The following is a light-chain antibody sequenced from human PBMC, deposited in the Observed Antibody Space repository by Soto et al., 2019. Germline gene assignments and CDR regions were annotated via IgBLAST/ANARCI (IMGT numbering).Light chain of an antibody. CDR1: QGISSF. Sequence: DIQMTQSPSSLSASVGDRVTITCRASQGISSFLAWFQQKPGKAPKPLIYDASTLQSGVSSRFSGSGSDTHFTLTISSLQPEDFATYYCQQYHSYPASFGQGTKVEIK. CDR3: QQYHSYPAS. CDR2: DAS. J-gene: IGKJ1*01. V-gene: IGKV1-16*01.